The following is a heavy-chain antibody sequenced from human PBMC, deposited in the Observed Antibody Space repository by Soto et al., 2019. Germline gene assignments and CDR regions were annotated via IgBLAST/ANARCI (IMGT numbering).Heavy chain of an antibody. V-gene: IGHV3-9*01. CDR3: AKDMGYDLSPLGYFDY. D-gene: IGHD5-12*01. J-gene: IGHJ4*02. CDR2: ISWNSGSI. CDR1: GFTFDDYA. Sequence: LRLSCAASGFTFDDYAMHWVRQAPGKGLEWVSGISWNSGSIGCADSVKGRFTISRDNAKNSLYLQMNSLRSEDTALYYCAKDMGYDLSPLGYFDYWGQGTLVTVS.